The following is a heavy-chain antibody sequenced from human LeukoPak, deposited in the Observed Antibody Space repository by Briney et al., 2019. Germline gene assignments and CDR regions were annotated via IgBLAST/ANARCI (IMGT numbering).Heavy chain of an antibody. D-gene: IGHD3-9*01. J-gene: IGHJ4*02. CDR3: ARGYPDYDILTGYYLFDY. CDR1: GGSISSYY. Sequence: PSETLSLTCTVSGGSISSYYWSWIRQPPGKGLEWIGYIYYSGSTNYNPSLKSRVTISVDTSKNQFSLKLSSVTAADTAVYYCARGYPDYDILTGYYLFDYWGQGTLVTVSS. V-gene: IGHV4-59*01. CDR2: IYYSGST.